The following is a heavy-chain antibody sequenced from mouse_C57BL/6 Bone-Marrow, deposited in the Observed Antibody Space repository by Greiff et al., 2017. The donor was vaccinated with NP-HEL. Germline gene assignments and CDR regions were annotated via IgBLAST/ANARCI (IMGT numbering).Heavy chain of an antibody. CDR3: ARGGTVVVHWYCDV. V-gene: IGHV1-81*01. J-gene: IGHJ1*03. CDR1: GYTFTSYG. CDR2: IYPRSGNT. D-gene: IGHD1-1*01. Sequence: VQLQQSGAELARPGASVKLSCKASGYTFTSYGISWVKQRTGQGLEWIGEIYPRSGNTYYNEKFKGKATLTADKSSSTASLELRSLTSEDSAVYFCARGGTVVVHWYCDVWGTGTTVTVSS.